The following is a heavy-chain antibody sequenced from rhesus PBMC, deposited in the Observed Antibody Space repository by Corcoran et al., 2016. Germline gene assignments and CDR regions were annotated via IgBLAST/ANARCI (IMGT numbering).Heavy chain of an antibody. CDR2: ISGEGSWT. D-gene: IGHD1-1*01. CDR1: GASVSTYW. J-gene: IGHJ5-1*01. Sequence: QVHLQESGPGLVKPSETLSLTCAVSGASVSTYWWLWIRQPPGKGLEWIGGISGEGSWTKYNPALKSRSTISKDASTNQFSLEMTSMTAADTAVYYCARGLDYRFDVSGPGVLVTVSS. V-gene: IGHV4-80*01. CDR3: ARGLDYRFDV.